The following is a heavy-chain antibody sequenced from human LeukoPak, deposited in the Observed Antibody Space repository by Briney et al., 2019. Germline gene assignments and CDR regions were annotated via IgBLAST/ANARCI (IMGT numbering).Heavy chain of an antibody. CDR1: GGSISSYY. J-gene: IGHJ6*02. D-gene: IGHD5-12*01. CDR3: ARVLSGYDSYYYYYYGMDV. V-gene: IGHV4-59*01. CDR2: IYYSGST. Sequence: SETLSLTCTAPGGSISSYYWSWIRQPPGKGLEWIGYIYYSGSTNYNPSLKSRVTVSVDTSKNQFSLKLSSVTAADTAVYYCARVLSGYDSYYYYYYGMDVWGQGTTVTVSS.